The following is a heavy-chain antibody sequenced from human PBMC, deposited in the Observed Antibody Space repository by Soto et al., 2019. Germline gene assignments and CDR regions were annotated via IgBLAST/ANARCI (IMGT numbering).Heavy chain of an antibody. D-gene: IGHD5-12*01. CDR1: GGTFSSYA. Sequence: GASVKVSCKASGGTFSSYAISWVRQAPGQGLEWMGGIIPIFGTANYAQKFQGRVTITADESTSTAYMELSSLRSEDTAVYYCARENSGYDLVFDYWGQGTLVTVSS. J-gene: IGHJ4*02. CDR2: IIPIFGTA. CDR3: ARENSGYDLVFDY. V-gene: IGHV1-69*13.